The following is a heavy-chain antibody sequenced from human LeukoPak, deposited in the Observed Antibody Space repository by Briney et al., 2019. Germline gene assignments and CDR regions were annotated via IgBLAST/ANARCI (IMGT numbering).Heavy chain of an antibody. D-gene: IGHD3-22*01. CDR2: MNEDGSAT. CDR1: GFTFSRNW. V-gene: IGHV3-7*01. J-gene: IGHJ4*02. Sequence: PGGSLRLSCAASGFTFSRNWMSWVRQAPGKGLEWLANMNEDGSATYYVDSVKGRFTISRDNGKNSLYLQMNSLRAGDTAVYYCARDAKYYFDSSGYHWGQGTQVTVSS. CDR3: ARDAKYYFDSSGYH.